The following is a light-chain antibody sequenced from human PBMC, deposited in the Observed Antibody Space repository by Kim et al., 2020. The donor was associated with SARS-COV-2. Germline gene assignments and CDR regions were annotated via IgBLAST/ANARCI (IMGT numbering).Light chain of an antibody. CDR3: QHLNSYPLT. J-gene: IGKJ4*01. Sequence: ASVGDRVTITCRASQDISSYLAWYQQIPGKAPKLLIYAASTLQSGVPSRFSGSGSGTDFTLIISSLQPEDFATYYCQHLNSYPLTFGGGTKVDIK. CDR1: QDISSY. V-gene: IGKV1-9*01. CDR2: AAS.